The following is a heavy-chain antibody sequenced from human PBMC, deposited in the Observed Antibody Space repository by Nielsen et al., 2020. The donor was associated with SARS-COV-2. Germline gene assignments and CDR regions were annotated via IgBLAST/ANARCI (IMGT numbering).Heavy chain of an antibody. CDR2: ISYDGSNK. CDR1: GFIFSNYA. Sequence: GESLKISCAASGFIFSNYAMHWVRQAPGKGLEWVAIISYDGSNKFYADSVQGRFTISRDSSRNTLSLHINSLRPEDTAVYYCAREIAVTGTVFDYWGQGTLVTVSS. D-gene: IGHD6-19*01. V-gene: IGHV3-30-3*01. J-gene: IGHJ4*02. CDR3: AREIAVTGTVFDY.